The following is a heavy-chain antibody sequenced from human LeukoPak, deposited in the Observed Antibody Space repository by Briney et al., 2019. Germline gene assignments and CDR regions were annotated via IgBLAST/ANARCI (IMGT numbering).Heavy chain of an antibody. V-gene: IGHV4-59*03. CDR3: AGERAATFHC. CDR2: IYHSGNT. Sequence: SETLSLTCTVSGGSISSYYWSWIRQPPGKGLEWIGYIYHSGNTNYNPSLKSRVTISIDTSKNQFSLKLTSVTAADTAVYYCAGERAATFHCWGQGTLVTVSS. CDR1: GGSISSYY. D-gene: IGHD2-15*01. J-gene: IGHJ4*02.